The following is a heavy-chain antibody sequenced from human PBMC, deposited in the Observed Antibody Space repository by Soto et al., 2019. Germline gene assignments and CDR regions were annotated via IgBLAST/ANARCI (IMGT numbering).Heavy chain of an antibody. J-gene: IGHJ4*02. Sequence: GGSLRLSCAASGFTFSSYAMHWVRQAPGKGLEWVAVISYDGSNKYYADSVKGRFTISRDNSKNTLYLQMNSLRAEDTAVYYCARGPSYSWSGLDYWGQGTLVTVSS. CDR3: ARGPSYSWSGLDY. V-gene: IGHV3-30-3*01. CDR1: GFTFSSYA. D-gene: IGHD3-3*01. CDR2: ISYDGSNK.